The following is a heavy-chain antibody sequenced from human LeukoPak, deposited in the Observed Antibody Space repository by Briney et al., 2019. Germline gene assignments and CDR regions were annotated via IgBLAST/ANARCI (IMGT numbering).Heavy chain of an antibody. CDR2: IIPIFGIA. CDR1: GGTFSSYA. V-gene: IGHV1-69*04. Sequence: GASVKVSCKASGGTFSSYAISWVRQAPGQGLEWMGRIIPIFGIANYAQKFQGRVTITADKSTSTAYMELSSQRSEDTAVCYWARVSTMVRGAPYYGMDVWGQGTTVTVSS. CDR3: ARVSTMVRGAPYYGMDV. D-gene: IGHD3-10*01. J-gene: IGHJ6*02.